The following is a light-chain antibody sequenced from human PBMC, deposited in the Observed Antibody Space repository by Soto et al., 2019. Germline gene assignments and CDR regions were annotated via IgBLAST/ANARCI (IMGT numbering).Light chain of an antibody. V-gene: IGKV2-24*01. CDR2: RVS. Sequence: DVVLTQIPLSSLVTVGQSASISCRSSQSLLHADGQTYLSWFHQKSGQPPRLLIHRVSNRFSGVPDRISGSGAGTDFTLTISGVEPEDVGIYFCMQATHYRPYTFGQGTKLEI. J-gene: IGKJ2*01. CDR3: MQATHYRPYT. CDR1: QSLLHADGQTY.